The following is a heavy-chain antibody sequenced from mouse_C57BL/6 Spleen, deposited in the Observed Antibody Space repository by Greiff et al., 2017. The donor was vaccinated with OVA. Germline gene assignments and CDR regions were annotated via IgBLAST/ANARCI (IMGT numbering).Heavy chain of an antibody. CDR3: ARDLYYGSPYWYFDV. CDR2: ISDGGSYT. V-gene: IGHV5-4*01. J-gene: IGHJ1*03. CDR1: GFTFSSYA. D-gene: IGHD1-1*01. Sequence: EVKLVESGGGLVKPAGSLKLSCAASGFTFSSYAMSWVRQTPEKRLEWVATISDGGSYTYYPDNVKGRFTISRDNAKNNLYLQMSHLKSEDTAMYYCARDLYYGSPYWYFDVWGTGTTVTVSS.